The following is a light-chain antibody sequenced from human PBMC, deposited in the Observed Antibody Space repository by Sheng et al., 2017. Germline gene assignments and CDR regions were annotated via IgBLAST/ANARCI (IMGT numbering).Light chain of an antibody. CDR3: QQYDNLLS. CDR2: DAS. CDR1: QDISTY. J-gene: IGKJ2*01. Sequence: DIQMTQSPSSLSASIGDRVTITCQASQDISTYLNCYQHKTGKAPDLLIYDASRLETGVPSRFSGSGSGTHFTLTISSLQPEDFATYYCQQYDNLLSFGQGTKIEMK. V-gene: IGKV1-33*01.